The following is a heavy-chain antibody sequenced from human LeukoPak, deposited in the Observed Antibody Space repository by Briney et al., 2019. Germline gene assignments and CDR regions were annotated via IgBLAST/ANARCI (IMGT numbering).Heavy chain of an antibody. CDR1: GGSISSYY. V-gene: IGHV4-59*01. CDR3: ARLTYYYGSGSFDAFDI. Sequence: SETLSLTCTVSGGSISSYYWGWIRQPPGKGLEWIGYIYYSGSTNYNPSLKSRVTISVDTSKNQFSLKLSSVTAADTAVYYCARLTYYYGSGSFDAFDIWGQGTMVTVSS. D-gene: IGHD3-10*01. J-gene: IGHJ3*02. CDR2: IYYSGST.